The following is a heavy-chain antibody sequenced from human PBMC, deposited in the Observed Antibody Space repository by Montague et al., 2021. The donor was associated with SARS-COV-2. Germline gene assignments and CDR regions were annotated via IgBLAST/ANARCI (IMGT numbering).Heavy chain of an antibody. CDR3: VRDTGSAQAGFDA. J-gene: IGHJ4*02. Sequence: CAISGDSDGVDEAARSWEGQSSEGELEWQGGSNYRSKYTSDYATSVEGRISIDPDTSKNQFFLHLRSVNPEDTGVYYCVRDTGSAQAGFDAWGQGTLVTVSS. CDR2: SNYRSKYTS. V-gene: IGHV6-1*01. D-gene: IGHD4-17*01. CDR1: GDSDGVDEAA.